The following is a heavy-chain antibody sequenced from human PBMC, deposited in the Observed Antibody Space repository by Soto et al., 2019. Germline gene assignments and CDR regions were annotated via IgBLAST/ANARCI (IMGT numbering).Heavy chain of an antibody. V-gene: IGHV1-69*13. CDR2: IIPIFGTA. CDR3: ARADTAMFYYYYGMDV. J-gene: IGHJ6*02. Sequence: GASVKVSCKASGGTFSSYAISWVRQAPGQGLEWMGGIIPIFGTANYAQKFQGRVTITADESTSTAYMELSSLRSEDTAVYYCARADTAMFYYYYGMDVWGQGTTVTVSS. CDR1: GGTFSSYA. D-gene: IGHD5-18*01.